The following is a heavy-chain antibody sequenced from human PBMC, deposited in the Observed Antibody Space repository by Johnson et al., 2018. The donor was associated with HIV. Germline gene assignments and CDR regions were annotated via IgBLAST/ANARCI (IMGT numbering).Heavy chain of an antibody. J-gene: IGHJ3*02. V-gene: IGHV3-23*04. D-gene: IGHD6-19*01. CDR2: ISGSGGST. Sequence: VQLVESGGGLVQPGGSLRLSCAASGFTFSGYAMSWVRPAPGKGLDWVSTISGSGGSTYSADSVQGRFTISRDNSENTLYLQMNSLRAEDTAVYYCAKGGGSGWSDAFDIWGQGTMVTVSS. CDR3: AKGGGSGWSDAFDI. CDR1: GFTFSGYA.